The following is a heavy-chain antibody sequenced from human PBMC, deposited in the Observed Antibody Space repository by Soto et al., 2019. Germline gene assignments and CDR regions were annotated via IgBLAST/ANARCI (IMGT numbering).Heavy chain of an antibody. CDR2: ISGSGGST. V-gene: IGHV3-23*01. Sequence: EVQLLESGGGLVQPGGSLRLSCAASGFTFSSYAMSWVRQAPGKGLEWVSAISGSGGSTYYADSVKGWFTISRDNSKNTLYLQMNSLRAEDTAVYYCAKGGGVVPAAMRLSYFDYWGQGTLVTVSS. CDR3: AKGGGVVPAAMRLSYFDY. D-gene: IGHD2-2*01. J-gene: IGHJ4*02. CDR1: GFTFSSYA.